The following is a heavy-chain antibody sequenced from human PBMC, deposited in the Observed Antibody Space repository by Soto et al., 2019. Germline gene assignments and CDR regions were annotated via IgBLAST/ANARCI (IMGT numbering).Heavy chain of an antibody. D-gene: IGHD4-17*01. Sequence: GGSLRLSCAASGFTFSSYSMNWVRQAPGSGPEWVSYISSSSNSIYYADSVKGRFTISRDNAKNSLHLQMNSLRAEDTAVYYCARELHDYGDLRNAFDIWGQGTMVTVSS. CDR3: ARELHDYGDLRNAFDI. CDR2: ISSSSNSI. J-gene: IGHJ3*02. V-gene: IGHV3-48*01. CDR1: GFTFSSYS.